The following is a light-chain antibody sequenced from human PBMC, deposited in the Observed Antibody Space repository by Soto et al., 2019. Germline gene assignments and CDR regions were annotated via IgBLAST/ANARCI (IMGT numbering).Light chain of an antibody. V-gene: IGKV3-15*01. CDR1: QSINSN. Sequence: VMTQSPATLSVSPGERATLYSTASQSINSNLAWYQQRPGQAPRLIIYGASTRATGIPARFSGSGSGTDCTLTISRLEPEDVAVYYCQQYGNSPITFGQGTRLEI. CDR2: GAS. CDR3: QQYGNSPIT. J-gene: IGKJ5*01.